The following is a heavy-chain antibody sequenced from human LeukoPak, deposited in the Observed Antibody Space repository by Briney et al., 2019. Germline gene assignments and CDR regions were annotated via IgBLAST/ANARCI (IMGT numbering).Heavy chain of an antibody. CDR3: TRDSGGDTNGYPSR. CDR2: FYKDGST. D-gene: IGHD2-8*01. J-gene: IGHJ4*02. Sequence: GGSLRLSCAASGFTFSSNYMSWVGQAPGKGLEWVSVFYKDGSTYHAASVKRRFTISRDNAKNTVNLHMNTLRVEDTGLYYCTRDSGGDTNGYPSRWGQGTLVTVSS. CDR1: GFTFSSNY. V-gene: IGHV3-66*01.